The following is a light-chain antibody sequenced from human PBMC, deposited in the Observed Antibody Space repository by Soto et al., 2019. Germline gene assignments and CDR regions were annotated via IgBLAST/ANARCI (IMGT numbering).Light chain of an antibody. Sequence: EIVLTQSPATLSLSPWERATLSCRASQSISSHLAWYQQKPGQAPRLLMYDSSNRATGIPAMFSGSGSGTDFTITISSLEPEDFAIYYCQQLHNWPLTFGGGTKVEIK. V-gene: IGKV3-11*01. CDR1: QSISSH. J-gene: IGKJ4*01. CDR3: QQLHNWPLT. CDR2: DSS.